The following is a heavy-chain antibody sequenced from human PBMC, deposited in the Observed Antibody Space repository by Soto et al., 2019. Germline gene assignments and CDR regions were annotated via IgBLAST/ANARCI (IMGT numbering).Heavy chain of an antibody. CDR3: ARDPGIVVVVAASDAFDI. CDR2: IWYDGSNK. CDR1: GFTFSSYG. D-gene: IGHD2-15*01. Sequence: QVQLVESGGGVVQPGRSLRLSCAASGFTFSSYGMHWVRQAPGKGLEWVAVIWYDGSNKYYADSVKGRFTISRDNSKNTLYLQMNSLRAEDRAVYYCARDPGIVVVVAASDAFDIWGQGTMVTVSS. V-gene: IGHV3-33*01. J-gene: IGHJ3*02.